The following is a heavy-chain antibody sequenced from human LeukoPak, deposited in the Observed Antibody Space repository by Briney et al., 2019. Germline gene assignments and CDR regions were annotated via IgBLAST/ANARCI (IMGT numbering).Heavy chain of an antibody. CDR3: ARHVRGYCSGGSCYPYYYYGMDV. V-gene: IGHV4-61*05. D-gene: IGHD2-15*01. CDR2: IYYSGST. CDR1: GGSISSTNYY. Sequence: PSETLSLTCTVSGGSISSTNYYWSWIRQPPGKGLEWIGYIYYSGSTNYNPSLKSRVTISVDTSKNQFSLKLSSVTAADTAVYYCARHVRGYCSGGSCYPYYYYGMDVWGQGTTVTVSS. J-gene: IGHJ6*02.